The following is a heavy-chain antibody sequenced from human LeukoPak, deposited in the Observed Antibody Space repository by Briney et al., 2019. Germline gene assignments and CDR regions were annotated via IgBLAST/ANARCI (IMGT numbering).Heavy chain of an antibody. CDR2: IYHSGST. CDR1: GGSIRSSYYY. Sequence: SETLSLTCTVSGGSIRSSYYYWGWIRQPPGKGLEWIGSIYHSGSTNYNPSLKSRVTISVDKSKNQFSLKLSSVTAADTAVYYCARDQAVPAASYYYGMDVWGQGTTVTVSS. CDR3: ARDQAVPAASYYYGMDV. V-gene: IGHV4-39*07. J-gene: IGHJ6*02. D-gene: IGHD2-2*01.